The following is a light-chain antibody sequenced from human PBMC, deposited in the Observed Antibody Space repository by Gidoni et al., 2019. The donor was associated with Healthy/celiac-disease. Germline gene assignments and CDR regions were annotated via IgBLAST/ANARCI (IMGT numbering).Light chain of an antibody. V-gene: IGKV3-20*01. Sequence: EIVLTQSPGTLSLSPGERATLSCRASQRVSSSYLAWYQQKPGQAPRLLIYGASSRATGLPDRFSGSGSGTDFTLTISRLEPEDFAVYYCQQYGSSPHTFGPGTKVDIK. CDR1: QRVSSSY. J-gene: IGKJ3*01. CDR2: GAS. CDR3: QQYGSSPHT.